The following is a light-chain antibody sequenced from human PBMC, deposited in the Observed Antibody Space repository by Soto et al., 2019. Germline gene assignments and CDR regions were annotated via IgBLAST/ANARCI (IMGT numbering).Light chain of an antibody. J-gene: IGKJ5*01. CDR3: QHFGGTTFT. CDR1: QSVSSSY. Sequence: EIVLTQSPGTLSLSPGEGATLSCRASQSVSSSYIAWYQQRPGQTPSLIIYGASTRATGIPDRFSGSGSGTHFTLTISRLEPGDFAVYYCQHFGGTTFTFGQGTRLEIK. V-gene: IGKV3-20*01. CDR2: GAS.